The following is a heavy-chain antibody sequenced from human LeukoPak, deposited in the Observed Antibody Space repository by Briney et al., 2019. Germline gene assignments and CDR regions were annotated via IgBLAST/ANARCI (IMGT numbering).Heavy chain of an antibody. J-gene: IGHJ6*03. Sequence: SETLSLTCAVYGGSFSGYYWSWIRQPPGKGLEWIGEINHSGSTNYNPSLKSRVTISVDTSKNQFSLKLSSVTAADTAVYYCASSGCSSTSCYRVGYYYYYMDVWGKGTTVTVSS. CDR2: INHSGST. D-gene: IGHD2-2*02. V-gene: IGHV4-34*01. CDR1: GGSFSGYY. CDR3: ASSGCSSTSCYRVGYYYYYMDV.